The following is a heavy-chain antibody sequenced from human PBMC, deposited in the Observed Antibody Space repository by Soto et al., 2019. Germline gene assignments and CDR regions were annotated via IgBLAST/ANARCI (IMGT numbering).Heavy chain of an antibody. CDR2: ISYDGSNK. V-gene: IGHV3-30*18. J-gene: IGHJ4*02. CDR1: GFTFSSYG. D-gene: IGHD1-7*01. Sequence: GGSLRLSCAASGFTFSSYGMHWVRQAPGKGLEWVAVISYDGSNKYYADSVKGRFTISRDNSKNTLYLQMNSLRAEDTAVYYCAKGELELPDYWGREPWSPSPQ. CDR3: AKGELELPDY.